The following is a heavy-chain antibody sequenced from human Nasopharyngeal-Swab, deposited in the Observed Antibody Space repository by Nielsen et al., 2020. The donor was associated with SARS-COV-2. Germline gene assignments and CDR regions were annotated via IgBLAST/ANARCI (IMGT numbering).Heavy chain of an antibody. CDR3: ARGGWLQIITYFDL. J-gene: IGHJ2*01. D-gene: IGHD5-24*01. CDR2: IWYDGSNK. Sequence: GGSLRLSCAAPGFTLSNYGMHLVRQAPGKGLEWVALIWYDGSNKYYADSVKGRFTISRDNSKNTLYLQMNSLRAEDTAVYYCARGGWLQIITYFDLWGRGTLVTVSS. V-gene: IGHV3-33*01. CDR1: GFTLSNYG.